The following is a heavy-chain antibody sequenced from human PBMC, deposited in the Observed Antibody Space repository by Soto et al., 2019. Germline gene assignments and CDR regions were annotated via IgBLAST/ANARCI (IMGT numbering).Heavy chain of an antibody. CDR1: GYTFTSYD. V-gene: IGHV1-8*01. D-gene: IGHD1-26*01. J-gene: IGHJ6*02. CDR2: MNPNSGNT. Sequence: AAVKVSCKASGYTFTSYDINWVRQATGQGLEWMGWMNPNSGNTGYAQKFQGRATMTRNTSISTAYMELSSLRSEDTAVYYCARCDLSYSYYYYYGMDVWGQGTTVTVSS. CDR3: ARCDLSYSYYYYYGMDV.